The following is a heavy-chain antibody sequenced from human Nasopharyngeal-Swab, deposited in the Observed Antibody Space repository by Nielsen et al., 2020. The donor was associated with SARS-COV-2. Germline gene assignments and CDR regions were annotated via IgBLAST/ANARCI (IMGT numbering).Heavy chain of an antibody. CDR3: MRELPYCVGGSCYSDAFDI. J-gene: IGHJ3*02. Sequence: WVRQAPGQGLEWLGRLNPNSGATDYAQKFQGRVTMTRDTSISTAHMELSSLTSDDTAVYYCMRELPYCVGGSCYSDAFDIWGQGTRVTVSS. D-gene: IGHD2-15*01. CDR2: LNPNSGAT. V-gene: IGHV1-2*06.